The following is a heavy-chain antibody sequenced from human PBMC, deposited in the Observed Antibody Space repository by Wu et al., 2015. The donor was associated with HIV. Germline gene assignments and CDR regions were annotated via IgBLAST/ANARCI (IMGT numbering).Heavy chain of an antibody. CDR3: ARVISAWPSGAFDX. CDR1: GYTFTGHY. V-gene: IGHV1-2*02. Sequence: QVQLVQSEAEVKKPGASVKVSCKASGYTFTGHYLHWVRQAPGQGLEWMGSINPNSGGTNYAQKFQGRVTLSRDTYIRTAYMQLSRLIFDDTAVYYCARVISAWPSGAFDXWGQGTLVTVSS. CDR2: INPNSGGT. J-gene: IGHJ3*02. D-gene: IGHD6-19*01.